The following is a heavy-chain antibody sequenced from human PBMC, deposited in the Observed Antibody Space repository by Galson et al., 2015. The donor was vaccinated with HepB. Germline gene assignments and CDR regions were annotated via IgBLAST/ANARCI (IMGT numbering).Heavy chain of an antibody. J-gene: IGHJ4*02. CDR2: VGSRGDLT. CDR1: GFTFDNYA. Sequence: SLRLSCAASGFTFDNYAMSWVRQAPGKGLEWVSTVGSRGDLTFYADSVKGRFTIPRDNSKNTLSLQVNSLRAEDTAVYFCVFGYFFDHWGQGTLVTVSS. CDR3: VFGYFFDH. V-gene: IGHV3-23*01. D-gene: IGHD3-16*01.